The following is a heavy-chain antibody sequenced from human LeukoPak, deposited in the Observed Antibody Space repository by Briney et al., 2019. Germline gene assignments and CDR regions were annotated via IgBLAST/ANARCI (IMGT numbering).Heavy chain of an antibody. J-gene: IGHJ6*03. Sequence: PSETLSLTCTVSGDSISTSNSYWGWIRQPPGKGLEWIGSIYHSGSTYYNPSLKSRVTISVDTSKNQFSLKLSSVTAADTAVYYCARVYTVDTARMGLENYYYYYMDVWGKGTTVTVSS. CDR1: GDSISTSNSY. CDR3: ARVYTVDTARMGLENYYYYYMDV. V-gene: IGHV4-39*07. D-gene: IGHD5-18*01. CDR2: IYHSGST.